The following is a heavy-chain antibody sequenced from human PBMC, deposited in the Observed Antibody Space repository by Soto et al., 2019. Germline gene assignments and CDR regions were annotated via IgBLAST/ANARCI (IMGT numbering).Heavy chain of an antibody. D-gene: IGHD5-12*01. J-gene: IGHJ4*02. CDR1: GFTFRGSA. CDR3: TGREHDGTYETHY. V-gene: IGHV3-73*02. Sequence: EVQLVESGGDLVQPGGSLKLSCAASGFTFRGSAIHWVRQPSGKGLAWVGRIRSRANSYATAYAESVKGRFTISRDDSKDTAYLQMDSLITEDTAVYYCTGREHDGTYETHYWGQGALVSVCS. CDR2: IRSRANSYAT.